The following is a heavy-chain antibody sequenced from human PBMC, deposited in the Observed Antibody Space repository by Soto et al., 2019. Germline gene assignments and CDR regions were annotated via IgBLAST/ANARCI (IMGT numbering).Heavy chain of an antibody. D-gene: IGHD6-6*01. CDR2: IFYREST. J-gene: IGHJ6*02. CDR3: PRLPSTAAHAGRNYYGMEV. V-gene: IGHV4-39*01. Sequence: SATLPLPCTASGGFNSSSSYYWDRIRKPPGKGLESFGSIFYRESTEYSPTLKCRVTVSVDTAKQQFTLRLSSVTAADTAVYYCPRLPSTAAHAGRNYYGMEVWGQETTVAASS. CDR1: GGFNSSSSYY.